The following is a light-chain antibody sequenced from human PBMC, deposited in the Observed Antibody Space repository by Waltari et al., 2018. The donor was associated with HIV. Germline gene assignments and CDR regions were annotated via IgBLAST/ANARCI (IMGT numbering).Light chain of an antibody. Sequence: DIQLTQSPSFLSASVGDRVTITCRASQGISSYLAWYQQKPGKAPNLLIYAASTLQYGVPSMFSGSGSGTEFTLTISSLQPEDFATYYCQQLNSYPLTFGGGTKVEIK. J-gene: IGKJ4*01. CDR3: QQLNSYPLT. CDR2: AAS. CDR1: QGISSY. V-gene: IGKV1-9*01.